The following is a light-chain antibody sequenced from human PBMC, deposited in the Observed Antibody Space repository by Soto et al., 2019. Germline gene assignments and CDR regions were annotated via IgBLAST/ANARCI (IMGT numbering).Light chain of an antibody. CDR3: QKYNSASALT. V-gene: IGKV1-27*01. CDR1: LAINSY. J-gene: IGKJ4*01. CDR2: GAS. Sequence: DIQMTQSPSSLSASVGDRVTITCRASLAINSYLAWYQQIPGKVPRLLIYGASTLQSGGPPQFSGSGSGTYFTLTISSLQHEDAAAYYCQKYNSASALTFGGGTKVEIK.